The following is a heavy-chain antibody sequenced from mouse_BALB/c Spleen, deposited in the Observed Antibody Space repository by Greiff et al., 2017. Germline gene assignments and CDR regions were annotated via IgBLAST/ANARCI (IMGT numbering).Heavy chain of an antibody. V-gene: IGHV5-17*02. CDR3: ARHYYGNYAAMDY. CDR1: GFTFSSFG. Sequence: EVHLVESGGGLVQPGGSRKLSCAASGFTFSSFGMHWVRQAPEKGLEWVAYISSGSSTIYYADTVKGRFTISRDNPKNTLFLQMTSLRSEDTAMYYCARHYYGNYAAMDYWGQGTSVTVSS. CDR2: ISSGSSTI. D-gene: IGHD2-1*01. J-gene: IGHJ4*01.